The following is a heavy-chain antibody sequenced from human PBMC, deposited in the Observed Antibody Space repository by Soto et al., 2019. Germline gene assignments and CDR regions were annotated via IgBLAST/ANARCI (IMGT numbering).Heavy chain of an antibody. J-gene: IGHJ6*02. V-gene: IGHV1-69*13. CDR1: GGTFSSYA. CDR3: AREGVVPAASDYYYYGMDV. CDR2: IVPIFGTA. D-gene: IGHD2-2*01. Sequence: ASVKVSCKASGGTFSSYAISWVRQAPGQGLEWMGGIVPIFGTANYAQKFQGRVTITADESTSTAYMELSSLRSEDTAVYYCAREGVVPAASDYYYYGMDVCGQGTTVTGSS.